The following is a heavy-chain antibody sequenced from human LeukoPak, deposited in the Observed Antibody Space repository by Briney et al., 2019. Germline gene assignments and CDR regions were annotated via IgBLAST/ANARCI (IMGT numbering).Heavy chain of an antibody. Sequence: PSETLSLTCTVSGGSISSYYWNWIRQPPGKGLEWIGYIYDSGSTNYNPSLKSRVTISVDTSKNQFSLKLSSVTAADTAVYYCARGGSFFDYWGQGTLVTVSS. CDR3: ARGGSFFDY. V-gene: IGHV4-59*01. CDR1: GGSISSYY. J-gene: IGHJ4*02. CDR2: IYDSGST. D-gene: IGHD1-26*01.